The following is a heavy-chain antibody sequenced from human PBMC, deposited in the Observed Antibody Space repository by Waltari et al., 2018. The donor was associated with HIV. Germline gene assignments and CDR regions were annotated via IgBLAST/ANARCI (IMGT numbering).Heavy chain of an antibody. CDR3: TATVTTRGTFDY. CDR1: GFTFGRYA. CDR2: ISRSSDYI. D-gene: IGHD4-17*01. J-gene: IGHJ4*02. V-gene: IGHV3-21*06. Sequence: EVQLVESGGGLAKPGGYRRLSCAASGFTFGRYAMNWVRQAPGKGLEWIAYISRSSDYIYYADSVKGRFIISRDNAKNSVFLDMNNMRDVDMAVYYCTATVTTRGTFDYWGQGTMVPVS.